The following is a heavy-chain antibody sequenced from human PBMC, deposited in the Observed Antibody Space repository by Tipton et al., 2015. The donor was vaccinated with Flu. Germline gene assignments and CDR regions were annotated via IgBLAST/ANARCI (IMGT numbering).Heavy chain of an antibody. Sequence: TLSLTCAVYGGSLSGYYWSWIRQPPGKGLEWIGEINHSGSTSYNPSLKSRVTISVDTSKNQFSLKLSSVTAADTAVYYCASQYSSSWYAAFDIWGQGTMVTVSS. V-gene: IGHV4-34*01. D-gene: IGHD6-13*01. CDR1: GGSLSGYY. J-gene: IGHJ3*02. CDR3: ASQYSSSWYAAFDI. CDR2: INHSGST.